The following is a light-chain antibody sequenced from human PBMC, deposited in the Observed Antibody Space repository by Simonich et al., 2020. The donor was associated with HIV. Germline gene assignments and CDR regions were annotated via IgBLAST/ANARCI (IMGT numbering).Light chain of an antibody. V-gene: IGLV1-40*01. Sequence: QSVLTQPPSVSGAPGPRVTISFTGSTSNIGAGYDVHWYQQLPGTAPKLLIYGNTNRPSGVPDRFSGSKSGTSASLAITGLQAEDEADYYCQSYDNSLRVFGGGTKLTVL. CDR2: GNT. J-gene: IGLJ3*02. CDR3: QSYDNSLRV. CDR1: TSNIGAGYD.